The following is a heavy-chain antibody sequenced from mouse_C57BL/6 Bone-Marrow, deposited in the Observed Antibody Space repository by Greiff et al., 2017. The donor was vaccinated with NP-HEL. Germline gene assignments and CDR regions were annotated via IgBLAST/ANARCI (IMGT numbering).Heavy chain of an antibody. CDR3: ARRAYYGSSYYAMDY. Sequence: APGGIDFSRYWMSWVRRAPGKGLEWIGEINPDSSTINYAPSLKDKFIISRDNAKNTLYLQMSKVRSEDTALYYCARRAYYGSSYYAMDYWGQGTSVTVSS. CDR2: INPDSSTI. J-gene: IGHJ4*01. CDR1: GIDFSRYW. D-gene: IGHD1-1*01. V-gene: IGHV4-1*01.